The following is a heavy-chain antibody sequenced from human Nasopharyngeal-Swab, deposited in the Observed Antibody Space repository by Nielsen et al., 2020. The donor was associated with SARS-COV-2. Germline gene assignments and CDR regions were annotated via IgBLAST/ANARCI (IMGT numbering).Heavy chain of an antibody. D-gene: IGHD3-16*02. V-gene: IGHV2-26*01. J-gene: IGHJ4*02. CDR2: IFSNDEK. Sequence: WIRQPPGKALEWLAHIFSNDEKSYSTSLKSRLTISKDTSKIQVVLTMTNMDPVDTATYYCARIDYDYVWGSYRYTGGYFDYWGQGTLVTVSS. CDR3: ARIDYDYVWGSYRYTGGYFDY.